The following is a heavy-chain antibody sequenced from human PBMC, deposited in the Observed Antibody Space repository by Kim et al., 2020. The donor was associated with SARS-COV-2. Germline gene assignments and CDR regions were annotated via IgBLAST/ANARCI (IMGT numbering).Heavy chain of an antibody. CDR3: ARTASRDGYDYFDY. D-gene: IGHD5-12*01. Sequence: ASTVKHAITSTRDTSTNTLYLQVNRIRAEDTAVYYCARTASRDGYDYFDYWGQGTLVTVSS. V-gene: IGHV3-33*01. J-gene: IGHJ4*02.